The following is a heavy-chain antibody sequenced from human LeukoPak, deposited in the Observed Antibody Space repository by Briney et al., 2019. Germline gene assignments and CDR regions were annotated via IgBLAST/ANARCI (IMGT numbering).Heavy chain of an antibody. CDR3: ARAWGAMVSPHYYYYGMDV. D-gene: IGHD5-18*01. CDR2: ISAYNGNT. V-gene: IGHV1-18*01. CDR1: GYTFTSYG. J-gene: IGHJ6*02. Sequence: ASVKVSCKASGYTFTSYGICWVRQAPGQGLEWMGWISAYNGNTNYAQKLQGRVTMTTDTSTSTAYMELRSLRSDDTAVYYCARAWGAMVSPHYYYYGMDVWGQGTTVTVSS.